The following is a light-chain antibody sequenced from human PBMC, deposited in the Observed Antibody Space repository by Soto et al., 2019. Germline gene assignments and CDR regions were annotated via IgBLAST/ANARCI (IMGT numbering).Light chain of an antibody. CDR2: GAS. J-gene: IGKJ1*01. CDR3: EQYSYWWT. Sequence: EIVMTQSPATLSVSPGESATLSCRASQSVGSKLAWFQQKAGQGPRLLIYGASTRATGIPARFSGSGSGTDFTINMRSLQSEDFAGYFCEQYSYWWTFGQGTKVEVK. CDR1: QSVGSK. V-gene: IGKV3-15*01.